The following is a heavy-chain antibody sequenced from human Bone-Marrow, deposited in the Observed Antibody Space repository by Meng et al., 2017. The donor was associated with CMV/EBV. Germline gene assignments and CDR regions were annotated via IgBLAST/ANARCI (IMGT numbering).Heavy chain of an antibody. CDR2: ISWNSGSI. Sequence: GGSLRLSCAASGFTFDDYAMHWVRQAPGKGLEWVSGISWNSGSIGYVDSVKGRFTISRDNAKNSLYLQMNSLRAEDTAVYYCARAGYDFWSGPVDYWGQGTLVTVSS. J-gene: IGHJ4*02. D-gene: IGHD3-3*01. CDR3: ARAGYDFWSGPVDY. CDR1: GFTFDDYA. V-gene: IGHV3-9*01.